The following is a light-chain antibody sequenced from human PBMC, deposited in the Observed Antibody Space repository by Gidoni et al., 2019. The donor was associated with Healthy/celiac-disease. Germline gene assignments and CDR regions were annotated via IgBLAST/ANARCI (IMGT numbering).Light chain of an antibody. CDR1: SSYVGGYNY. CDR2: EVS. J-gene: IGLJ3*02. V-gene: IGLV2-14*01. Sequence: SALTQPASVSGSPGQSITISCTGTSSYVGGYNYVSWYQQHPGKAPKLMIYEVSNRPSGVSNRFSGSKSGNTASLTISGLQAEDEADYYCSSYTSSSTLSWVFGGGTKLTVL. CDR3: SSYTSSSTLSWV.